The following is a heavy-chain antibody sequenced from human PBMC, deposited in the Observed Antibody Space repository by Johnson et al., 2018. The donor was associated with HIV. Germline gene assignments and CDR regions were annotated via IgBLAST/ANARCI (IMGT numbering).Heavy chain of an antibody. Sequence: EVQLVESGGGVVQPGRSLRLSCAASGFTFSSYAMHWVRQAPGKGLEWVSVIYSGGSTYYADSVKGRFTISRDNSKNTLYLQMNSLRAEDTAVYYCARGLGSYSSGYPMLDAFDILGQGTMVTVSS. J-gene: IGHJ3*02. CDR1: GFTFSSYA. CDR2: IYSGGST. CDR3: ARGLGSYSSGYPMLDAFDI. V-gene: IGHV3-66*02. D-gene: IGHD3-22*01.